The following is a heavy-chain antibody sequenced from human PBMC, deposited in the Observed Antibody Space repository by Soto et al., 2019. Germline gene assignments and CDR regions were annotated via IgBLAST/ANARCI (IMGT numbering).Heavy chain of an antibody. V-gene: IGHV3-30*18. D-gene: IGHD5-18*01. CDR2: ISYDGSNK. Sequence: QVQLVESGGGVVQPGRSLRLSCAASGFTFSSYGMHWVRQAPGKGLEWVAVISYDGSNKYYADSVKGRFTISRDNSKNTLYLQMNSLRAEDTAVYYCAKDLRLWPDAFDIWGQGTMVTVSS. J-gene: IGHJ3*02. CDR1: GFTFSSYG. CDR3: AKDLRLWPDAFDI.